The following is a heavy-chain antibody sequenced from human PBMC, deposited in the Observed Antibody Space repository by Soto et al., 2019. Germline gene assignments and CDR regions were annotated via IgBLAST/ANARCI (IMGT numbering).Heavy chain of an antibody. V-gene: IGHV4-61*01. CDR2: IYYSVST. Sequence: SKTLSLTCTVSGGSVSSGSYYWSWIRQPPGKGLEWIGYIYYSVSTNYNPSLKSRVTISVDTSKNQFSLKLSSVTAADTAVYYCARRAIQAHFDYWGQGTLVTVSS. CDR3: ARRAIQAHFDY. CDR1: GGSVSSGSYY. J-gene: IGHJ4*02.